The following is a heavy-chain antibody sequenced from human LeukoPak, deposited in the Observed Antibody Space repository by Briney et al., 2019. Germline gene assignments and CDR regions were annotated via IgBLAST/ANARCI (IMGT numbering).Heavy chain of an antibody. CDR1: GVSITSDTYC. J-gene: IGHJ4*02. CDR3: ARTRDFCSGYFAC. D-gene: IGHD3-3*01. Sequence: SQTLSLTCAVSGVSITSDTYCWSWIRQPPGKGVEWIGYLLHSRSSYYNPSLKSLVTISIDTSNSQFSLRPTSVPAADTAVYYCARTRDFCSGYFACWGQGTLVTV. CDR2: LLHSRSS. V-gene: IGHV4-30-2*01.